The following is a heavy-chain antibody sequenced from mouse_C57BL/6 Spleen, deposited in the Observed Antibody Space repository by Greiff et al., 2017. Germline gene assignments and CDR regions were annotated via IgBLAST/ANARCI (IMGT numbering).Heavy chain of an antibody. V-gene: IGHV6-6*01. CDR3: TPYYGNYRAWFAY. CDR1: GFTFSDAW. J-gene: IGHJ3*01. CDR2: IRNKANNHAT. Sequence: EVQLQESGGGLVQPGGSMKLSCAASGFTFSDAWMDWVRQSPEKGLEWVAEIRNKANNHATYYAESVKGRFTISRDDSKSSVYLQMNSLRAEDTGIYYCTPYYGNYRAWFAYWGQGTLVTVSA. D-gene: IGHD2-10*01.